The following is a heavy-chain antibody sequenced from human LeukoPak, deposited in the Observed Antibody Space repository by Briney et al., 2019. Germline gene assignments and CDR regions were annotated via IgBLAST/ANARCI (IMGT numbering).Heavy chain of an antibody. CDR3: ARLNDFWSGFLKFYFDP. CDR1: GYSFDSYW. V-gene: IGHV5-51*01. CDR2: IYPRDSDT. D-gene: IGHD3-3*01. J-gene: IGHJ4*02. Sequence: GESLKISCKGSGYSFDSYWIAWVRQMPGKGLECMGIIYPRDSDTRYSPSFQGQVTISADKSISTTYLQWSGLKAPDTAIYYCARLNDFWSGFLKFYFDPWGQGTLVTVSS.